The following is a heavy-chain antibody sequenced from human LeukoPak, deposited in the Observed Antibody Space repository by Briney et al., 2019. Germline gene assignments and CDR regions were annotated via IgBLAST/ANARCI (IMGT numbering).Heavy chain of an antibody. CDR2: ISGDGGST. CDR1: GFTFDDYA. D-gene: IGHD2-15*01. CDR3: AKDVGGSAPRAFDI. J-gene: IGHJ3*02. V-gene: IGHV3-43*02. Sequence: PGGSLRLSCAASGFTFDDYAMHWVRQAPGKGLEWVSLISGDGGSTYYADSVKGRFTISRDNSKNSLYLQMNSLRTEDTALYYCAKDVGGSAPRAFDIWGQGTMVTVSS.